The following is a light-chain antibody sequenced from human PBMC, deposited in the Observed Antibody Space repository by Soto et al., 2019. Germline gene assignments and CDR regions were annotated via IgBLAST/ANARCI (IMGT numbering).Light chain of an antibody. CDR2: DVS. Sequence: QSALTQPRSVSGSPGHSVTISCTGTSSDVGIYDYVSWYQQHPGKAPKLMIYDVSKRPSGVPDRFSGSKSGNTASLTISGRQAEDEADYYCCSYAGSYTFARNVFGTGTKVTVL. CDR3: CSYAGSYTFARNV. J-gene: IGLJ1*01. V-gene: IGLV2-11*01. CDR1: SSDVGIYDY.